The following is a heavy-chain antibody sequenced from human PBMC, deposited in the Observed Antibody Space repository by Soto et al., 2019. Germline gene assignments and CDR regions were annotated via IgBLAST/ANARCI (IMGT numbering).Heavy chain of an antibody. CDR1: GDSVSSNRVT. Sequence: SQTLSLTCVISGDSVSSNRVTWNWIRQSPSRGLEWLGRTYYRSKWSTDYAASLRSRITVNSDTAKNHFSLQLNSVTPEDTAVYYCARAVDVWFDPWGQGTLVTVSS. CDR2: TYYRSKWST. J-gene: IGHJ5*02. CDR3: ARAVDVWFDP. V-gene: IGHV6-1*01.